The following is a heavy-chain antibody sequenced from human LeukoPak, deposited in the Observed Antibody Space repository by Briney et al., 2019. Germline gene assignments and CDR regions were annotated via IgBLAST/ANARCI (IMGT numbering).Heavy chain of an antibody. D-gene: IGHD6-13*01. CDR3: ARDVYSSSWYLGWFDP. V-gene: IGHV3-21*01. Sequence: GGSLRLSCAASGFTFSTYSMNWVRQAPGKGLEGVSSISSSSSYIYYADSVKGRFTISRDNAKNSLYLQMNSLRAEDTAVYYCARDVYSSSWYLGWFDPWGQGTLVTVSS. CDR1: GFTFSTYS. CDR2: ISSSSSYI. J-gene: IGHJ5*02.